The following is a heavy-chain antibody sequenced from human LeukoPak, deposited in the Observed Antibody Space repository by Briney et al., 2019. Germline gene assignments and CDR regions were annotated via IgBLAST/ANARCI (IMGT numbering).Heavy chain of an antibody. Sequence: ASVKVSCKASGYTFTSYGISWVRQALGQGLEWMGWISAYNGNTNYAQKLQGRVTMTTDTSTSTAYMELRSLRSDDTAVYYCARDYDFWSGLNWFDPWGQGTLVTVS. CDR1: GYTFTSYG. CDR3: ARDYDFWSGLNWFDP. D-gene: IGHD3-3*01. CDR2: ISAYNGNT. J-gene: IGHJ5*02. V-gene: IGHV1-18*01.